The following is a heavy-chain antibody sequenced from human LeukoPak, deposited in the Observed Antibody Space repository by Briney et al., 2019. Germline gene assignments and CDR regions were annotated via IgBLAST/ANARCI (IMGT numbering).Heavy chain of an antibody. CDR1: GYTFTTYV. D-gene: IGHD6-13*01. CDR3: ARVIAAAGNWRRRAARRSHAFDI. CDR2: LNPNIGNT. Sequence: ASVIDSSKDSGYTFTTYVINWVRPAPGQGLEWMGWLNPNIGNTGYAQKFHGRVTMTRNTSISTAYMALSSLRSEDTAVYYCARVIAAAGNWRRRAARRSHAFDIWGQGTMVTVSS. V-gene: IGHV1-8*01. J-gene: IGHJ3*02.